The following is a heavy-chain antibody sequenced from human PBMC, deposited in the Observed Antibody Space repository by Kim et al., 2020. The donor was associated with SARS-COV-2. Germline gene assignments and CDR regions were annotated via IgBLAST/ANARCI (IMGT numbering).Heavy chain of an antibody. Sequence: ASVKVSCKASGYTFTSYGISWVRQAPGQGLEWMGWISAYNGNTNYAQKLQGRVTMTTDTSTSTAYMELRSLRSDDTAVYYCARVPYSSSWQNYYYYGMDVWGQGTTVTVSS. J-gene: IGHJ6*02. V-gene: IGHV1-18*01. CDR3: ARVPYSSSWQNYYYYGMDV. D-gene: IGHD6-13*01. CDR2: ISAYNGNT. CDR1: GYTFTSYG.